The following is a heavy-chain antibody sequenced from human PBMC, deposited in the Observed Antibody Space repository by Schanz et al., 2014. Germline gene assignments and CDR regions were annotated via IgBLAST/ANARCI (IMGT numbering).Heavy chain of an antibody. J-gene: IGHJ4*02. D-gene: IGHD6-13*01. Sequence: QVQLVQSGAEVKKPGSSVKVSCKASGGTFSSYSISWVRQAPGQGLEWMGWINPNSGDTNYAQKFQGWVTMTRDTSISTAYMEVSRLKSDDTAVYYCARDGVDAAAGGNYWGQGTLVTVSS. V-gene: IGHV1-2*04. CDR1: GGTFSSYS. CDR2: INPNSGDT. CDR3: ARDGVDAAAGGNY.